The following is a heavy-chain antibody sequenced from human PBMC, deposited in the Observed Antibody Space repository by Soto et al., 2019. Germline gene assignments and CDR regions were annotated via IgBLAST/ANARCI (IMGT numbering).Heavy chain of an antibody. J-gene: IGHJ6*02. V-gene: IGHV6-1*01. CDR1: GDSVSSNRGA. CDR3: ARWDHDYGYLDV. D-gene: IGHD4-17*01. Sequence: QVQLQQSGPGLVKPSQTLSLTCDISGDSVSSNRGAWTWIRQSPSRGLEGLGRTYYRSKWYNEYGLSVKSRITINADTCKNQFSLQLNSVTPEDAAVYYCARWDHDYGYLDVWGLGTTVTVSS. CDR2: TYYRSKWYN.